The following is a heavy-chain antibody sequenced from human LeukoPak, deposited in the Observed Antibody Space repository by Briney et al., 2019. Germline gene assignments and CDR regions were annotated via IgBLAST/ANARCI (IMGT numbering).Heavy chain of an antibody. CDR2: ISSSGSTI. J-gene: IGHJ3*02. V-gene: IGHV3-48*03. CDR1: GFTFSSYE. CDR3: AKVAVVAAKDAFDI. D-gene: IGHD2-15*01. Sequence: GGSLRLSCAASGFTFSSYEMNWVRQAPGKGLEWVSYISSSGSTIYYADSVKGRFTISRDNAKNSLYLQMNSLRAEDTAVYYCAKVAVVAAKDAFDIWGQGTMVTVSS.